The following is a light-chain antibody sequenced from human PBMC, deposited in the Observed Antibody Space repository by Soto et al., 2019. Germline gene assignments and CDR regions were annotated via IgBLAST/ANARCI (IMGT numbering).Light chain of an antibody. Sequence: QSALTQPASVSGSPGQSITISCTGTSSDVGSYNLVSWYQQHPGKAPKLMIYKGSKRPSGVSNRFSGSKSGNTASLTISGLQAEDEADYYCCSYAGSSTPYVFGTGTKLTVL. CDR2: KGS. V-gene: IGLV2-23*01. J-gene: IGLJ1*01. CDR1: SSDVGSYNL. CDR3: CSYAGSSTPYV.